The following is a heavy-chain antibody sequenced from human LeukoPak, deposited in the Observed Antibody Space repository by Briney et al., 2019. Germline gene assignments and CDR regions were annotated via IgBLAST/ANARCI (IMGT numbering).Heavy chain of an antibody. J-gene: IGHJ4*02. D-gene: IGHD5-12*01. CDR2: IIPIFGIA. V-gene: IGHV1-69*04. CDR1: GGTFSSYA. Sequence: ASVKVSCKASGGTFSSYAISWVRQAPGQGLEWMGRIIPIFGIANYARKFQGRVTITADKSTSTAYMELSSLRSEDTAVYYCARAEYSGYDWVYFDYWGQGTLVTVSS. CDR3: ARAEYSGYDWVYFDY.